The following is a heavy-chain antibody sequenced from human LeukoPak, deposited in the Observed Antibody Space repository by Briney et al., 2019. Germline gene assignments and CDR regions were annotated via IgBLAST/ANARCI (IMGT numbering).Heavy chain of an antibody. Sequence: PGRSLRLSCAASGFTFSSYGMHWVRQAPGKGLEWVAVIWYDGSNKDYADSVKGRFTISRDNSKNTLYLQMNSLRAEDTAVYYCARGIAGAGMGFDYWGQGTLVTVSS. D-gene: IGHD6-13*01. CDR3: ARGIAGAGMGFDY. CDR1: GFTFSSYG. J-gene: IGHJ4*02. V-gene: IGHV3-33*01. CDR2: IWYDGSNK.